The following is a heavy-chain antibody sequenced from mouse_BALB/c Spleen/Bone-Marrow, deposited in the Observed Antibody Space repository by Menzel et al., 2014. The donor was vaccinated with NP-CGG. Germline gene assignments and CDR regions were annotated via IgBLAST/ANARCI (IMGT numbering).Heavy chain of an antibody. CDR2: IYPSDSYT. D-gene: IGHD4-1*01. J-gene: IGHJ3*01. CDR1: GYTFTSYW. CDR3: TTGAY. V-gene: IGHV1-69*02. Sequence: LQESGAELVRPGATVTLSCKASGYTFTSYWINWVKQRPGQGLEWIGNIYPSDSYTNYNQKFKDKATLTVDKSSSTAYMQLSSPTSEDSAVYYCTTGAYWGQGTLVTVSA.